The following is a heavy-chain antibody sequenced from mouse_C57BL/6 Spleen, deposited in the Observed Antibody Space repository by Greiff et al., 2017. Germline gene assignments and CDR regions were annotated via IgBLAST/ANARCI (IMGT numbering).Heavy chain of an antibody. CDR1: GYAFSSSW. V-gene: IGHV1-82*01. Sequence: QVQLQQSGPELVKPGASVKICCKASGYAFSSSWMKWVKQRPGKGLEWIGRIYPGDGDTNYNGKFKGKATLTADKTPSTAYMQLSSLTSEDSSVYYCGDLHAYSFAYCGEGTLSTVSA. D-gene: IGHD2-10*01. J-gene: IGHJ3*01. CDR3: GDLHAYSFAY. CDR2: IYPGDGDT.